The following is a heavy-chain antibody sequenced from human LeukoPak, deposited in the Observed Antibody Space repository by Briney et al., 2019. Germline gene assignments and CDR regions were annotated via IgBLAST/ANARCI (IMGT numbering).Heavy chain of an antibody. J-gene: IGHJ4*02. Sequence: QTGGSLRLSCAASGFTFSSYAMSWVRQAPGKGLEWVSAISGSGGSTYYADSVKGRFTISRDNSKNTLYLQMNSLRAEDTAVYYCAKDPEPRFVAPIVVVDYWGQGTLVTVSS. D-gene: IGHD2-15*01. CDR3: AKDPEPRFVAPIVVVDY. CDR1: GFTFSSYA. V-gene: IGHV3-23*01. CDR2: ISGSGGST.